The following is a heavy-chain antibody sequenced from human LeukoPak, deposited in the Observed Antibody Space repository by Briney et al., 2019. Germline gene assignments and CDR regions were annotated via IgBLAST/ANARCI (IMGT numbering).Heavy chain of an antibody. CDR1: GFIFRSYW. V-gene: IGHV3-7*01. D-gene: IGHD3-10*01. J-gene: IGHJ6*02. Sequence: QAGGSLRLSCAASGFIFRSYWMRWVRQAPGKGLEWVANIKPDGSDKNSVDFVKGRYTISRDNANNSLYLQMNSLRTEDTAVYFCARDYYGSGSYYTSNYYYGMDVWGQGTTVTVSS. CDR2: IKPDGSDK. CDR3: ARDYYGSGSYYTSNYYYGMDV.